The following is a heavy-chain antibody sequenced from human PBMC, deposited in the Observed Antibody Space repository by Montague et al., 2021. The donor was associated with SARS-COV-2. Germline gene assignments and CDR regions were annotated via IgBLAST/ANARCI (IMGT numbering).Heavy chain of an antibody. CDR2: ISYDGSNK. D-gene: IGHD1-26*01. J-gene: IGHJ4*02. Sequence: SLRLSLSASGFTFSSYAMHWVRQAPGKGLEWVAVISYDGSNKYYADSVKGRFTISRDNPKNTLYLQMNTLRAEDTAVYYCARPFGGSYYSGFDYWGQGTLVTVSS. V-gene: IGHV3-30*04. CDR3: ARPFGGSYYSGFDY. CDR1: GFTFSSYA.